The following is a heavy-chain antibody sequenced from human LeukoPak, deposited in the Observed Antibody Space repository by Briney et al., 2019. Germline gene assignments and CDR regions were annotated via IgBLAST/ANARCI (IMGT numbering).Heavy chain of an antibody. Sequence: SETLSLTCTVSGYSISSGYYWGWIRQPPGKGLEWIGSIYYSGSTYYNPSLKSRVTISVDTSKNQFSLKLSSVTAADTAVYYCAREGGPRSGAVFDPWGQGTLVTVSS. CDR2: IYYSGST. V-gene: IGHV4-38-2*02. CDR3: AREGGPRSGAVFDP. CDR1: GYSISSGYY. D-gene: IGHD3-10*01. J-gene: IGHJ5*02.